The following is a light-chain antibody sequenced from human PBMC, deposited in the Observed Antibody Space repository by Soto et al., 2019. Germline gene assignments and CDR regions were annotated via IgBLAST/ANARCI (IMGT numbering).Light chain of an antibody. Sequence: QSVLTQPPSASATPGQRVTISCSGSSSNIGGNTVSWYQQLPGTAPKLLIYNNNQRPSGVPDQISGSKSGTSASLAISGLQSDDEADYYCGTRDSSRTGYVFGTGTKVTVL. V-gene: IGLV1-44*01. CDR2: NNN. CDR1: SSNIGGNT. J-gene: IGLJ1*01. CDR3: GTRDSSRTGYV.